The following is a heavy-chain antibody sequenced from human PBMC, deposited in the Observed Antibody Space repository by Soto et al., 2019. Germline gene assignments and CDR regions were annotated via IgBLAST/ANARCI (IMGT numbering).Heavy chain of an antibody. V-gene: IGHV3-23*01. D-gene: IGHD3-22*01. CDR1: GFSFSSYA. J-gene: IGHJ4*02. CDR2: ISGSGGST. CDR3: AKGTPITMIVSDY. Sequence: PXVSLRLSCAASGFSFSSYAMSWVRQAPGKGLEWVSAISGSGGSTYYADSVKGRFTISRDNSKNTLYLQMNSLRAEDTAVYYCAKGTPITMIVSDYWGQGTLVTVSS.